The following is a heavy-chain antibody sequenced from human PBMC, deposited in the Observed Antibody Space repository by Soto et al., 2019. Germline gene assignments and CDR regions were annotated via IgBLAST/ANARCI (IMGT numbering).Heavy chain of an antibody. Sequence: PSETLSLTCAVYGGSFSGYYWSWIRQPPGKGLEWIGEINHSGSTNYNPSLKSRVTISVDTPKTQFSLKLSSVTAADPAVYYCARGYYGSGSYYAWFDPWGQGTLVTVSS. CDR2: INHSGST. J-gene: IGHJ5*02. CDR3: ARGYYGSGSYYAWFDP. V-gene: IGHV4-34*01. D-gene: IGHD3-10*01. CDR1: GGSFSGYY.